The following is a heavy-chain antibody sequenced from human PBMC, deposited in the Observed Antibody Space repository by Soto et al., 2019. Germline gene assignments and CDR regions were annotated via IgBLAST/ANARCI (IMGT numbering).Heavy chain of an antibody. CDR1: GFTFSSYE. CDR3: ARDGYCSGGSCPRYYGMDV. V-gene: IGHV3-48*03. CDR2: ISSSGSTI. Sequence: PGGSLRLSCAASGFTFSSYEMNWVRQAPGKGLEWVSYISSSGSTIYYADSVKGRFTISRDNAKNSLYLQMNSLRAEDTAVYYCARDGYCSGGSCPRYYGMDVWGQGTTVTVSS. J-gene: IGHJ6*02. D-gene: IGHD2-15*01.